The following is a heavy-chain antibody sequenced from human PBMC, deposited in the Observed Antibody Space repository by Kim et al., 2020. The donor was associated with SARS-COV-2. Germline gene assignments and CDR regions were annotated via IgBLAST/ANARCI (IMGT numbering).Heavy chain of an antibody. J-gene: IGHJ4*02. CDR2: INHRGST. CDR1: GGSFSGYY. CDR3: AREVTKEGSY. Sequence: SETLSLTCAVYGGSFSGYYWSWIRQPPGKGMEWIGEINHRGSTNYNPSLKSRVTISVDTSKNQFSLKLSSVTAADTAVNYCAREVTKEGSYWGQGTTVT. V-gene: IGHV4-34*01. D-gene: IGHD4-17*01.